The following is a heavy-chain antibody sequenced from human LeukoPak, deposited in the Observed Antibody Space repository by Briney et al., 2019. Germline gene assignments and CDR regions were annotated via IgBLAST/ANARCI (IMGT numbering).Heavy chain of an antibody. CDR3: ARRSIAVAGDAYYYGMDV. Sequence: SETLSLTCSVSGGSISSTSYYWGWTRQPPGKGLEWIGNIYFTGSTYYNPSLKSRVTISVDTSKNQFSLNLTSVTAADTAEYYCARRSIAVAGDAYYYGMDVWGQGTTVTVSS. J-gene: IGHJ6*02. CDR1: GGSISSTSYY. CDR2: IYFTGST. V-gene: IGHV4-39*01. D-gene: IGHD6-19*01.